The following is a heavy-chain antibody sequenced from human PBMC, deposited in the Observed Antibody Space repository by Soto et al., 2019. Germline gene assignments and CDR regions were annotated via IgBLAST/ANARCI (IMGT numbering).Heavy chain of an antibody. CDR1: GGSISSGGHY. CDR3: ASGALEYCTNGVCYPFYYFDY. D-gene: IGHD2-8*01. Sequence: SETLSLTCTVSGGSISSGGHYWSWIRQHPGKGLEWIGYIYYSGSTYYNPSLKSRVAISVDTSKNQFSLKLSSVTAADTAVYYCASGALEYCTNGVCYPFYYFDYWGQGTLVTVSS. CDR2: IYYSGST. V-gene: IGHV4-31*03. J-gene: IGHJ4*02.